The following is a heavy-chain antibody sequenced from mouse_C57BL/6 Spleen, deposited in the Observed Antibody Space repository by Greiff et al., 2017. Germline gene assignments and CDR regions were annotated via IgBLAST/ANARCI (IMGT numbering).Heavy chain of an antibody. CDR3: ARMDYGSSYWYFDV. V-gene: IGHV8-8*01. Sequence: QVTLKVFGPGILQPSQTLSLTCSFSGFSLSTFGMGVGWIRQPSGKGLEWLAHIWWDDDKYYNPALKSRLTISKDTSKNQVFLKIANVDTADTATYYCARMDYGSSYWYFDVWGTGTTVTVSS. J-gene: IGHJ1*03. CDR2: IWWDDDK. D-gene: IGHD1-1*01. CDR1: GFSLSTFGMG.